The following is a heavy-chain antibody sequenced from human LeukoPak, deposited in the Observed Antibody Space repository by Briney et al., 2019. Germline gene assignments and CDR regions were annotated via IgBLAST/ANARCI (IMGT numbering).Heavy chain of an antibody. D-gene: IGHD5-12*01. CDR3: ARRVPSGFVDS. V-gene: IGHV4-59*08. CDR1: GGYFSADY. J-gene: IGHJ4*02. Sequence: SETLSLTCAVSGGYFSADYWIWIRQPPGTGLEWIGYSSYSGNTNYNPSLKSRVTISQDTSKNQCSLRLSSVTAADTAMYYCARRVPSGFVDSWGQGTLVTVSS. CDR2: SSYSGNT.